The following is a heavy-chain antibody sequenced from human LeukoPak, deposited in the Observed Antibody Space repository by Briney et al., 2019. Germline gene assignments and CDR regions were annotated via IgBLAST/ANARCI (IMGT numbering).Heavy chain of an antibody. CDR3: ARNPLTMIFGVVIVDAFDI. CDR1: GGSISSSSYY. D-gene: IGHD3/OR15-3a*01. Sequence: SETLSLTCTVSGGSISSSSYYWGWIRQPPGKGLEWIGSIYYSGSTYYNPSLKSRVTISVDTSKNQFSLKLSSVTAADTAVYYCARNPLTMIFGVVIVDAFDIWGQGTMVTVSS. CDR2: IYYSGST. V-gene: IGHV4-39*01. J-gene: IGHJ3*02.